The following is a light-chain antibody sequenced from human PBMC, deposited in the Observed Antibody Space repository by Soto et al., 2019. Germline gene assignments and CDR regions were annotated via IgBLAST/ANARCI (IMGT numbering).Light chain of an antibody. CDR3: QQYGVTPPNT. CDR1: QSLSINS. CDR2: GAS. V-gene: IGKV3-20*01. J-gene: IGKJ4*01. Sequence: EIVLTQSPATLSLSPGERATLSCRASQSLSINSLAWYQQKPGQSPRLLVYGASTRDTGIPDRFSGSGSGTDFTLTISGLEPEDFALYYCQQYGVTPPNTFGGGTKVDIK.